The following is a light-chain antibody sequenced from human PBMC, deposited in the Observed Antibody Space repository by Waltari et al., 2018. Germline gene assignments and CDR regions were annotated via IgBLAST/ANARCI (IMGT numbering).Light chain of an antibody. V-gene: IGKV1-39*01. J-gene: IGKJ1*01. CDR1: QSIRTF. Sequence: DIQMTQSPSSLSASVGDRVPITCRASQSIRTFLNWYQQKPGKAPKLLIYDASKLETAVPSRFSGSGSGTDFALAISSLQPEDFATYYCQQSYTAPRTFGQGTKVEVK. CDR3: QQSYTAPRT. CDR2: DAS.